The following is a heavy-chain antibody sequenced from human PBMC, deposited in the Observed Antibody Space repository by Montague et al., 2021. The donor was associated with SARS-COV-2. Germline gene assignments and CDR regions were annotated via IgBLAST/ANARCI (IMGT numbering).Heavy chain of an antibody. D-gene: IGHD6-13*01. J-gene: IGHJ6*02. Sequence: SDTLSLTRTVSGGSISSSSYYWGWIRQPPGKGLEWIGSIYYSGSTYYNPPLKSRVTISVDTSKNQFSLKLSSVTAADTAVYYCARVGRQQLIRLSGMDVWGQGTTVTVSS. V-gene: IGHV4-39*07. CDR3: ARVGRQQLIRLSGMDV. CDR1: GGSISSSSYY. CDR2: IYYSGST.